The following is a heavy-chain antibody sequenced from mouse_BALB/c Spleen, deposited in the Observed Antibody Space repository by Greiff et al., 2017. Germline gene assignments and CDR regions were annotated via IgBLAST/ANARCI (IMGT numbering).Heavy chain of an antibody. J-gene: IGHJ2*01. D-gene: IGHD1-2*01. CDR1: GYSITSGYY. CDR2: ISYDGSN. Sequence: EVQLQESGPGLVKPSQSLSLTCSVTGYSITSGYYWNWIRQFPGNKLEWMGYISYDGSNNYNPSLKNRISITRDTSKNQFFLKLNSVTTEDTATYYCASGERLGNYWGQGTTLTVSS. V-gene: IGHV3-6*02. CDR3: ASGERLGNY.